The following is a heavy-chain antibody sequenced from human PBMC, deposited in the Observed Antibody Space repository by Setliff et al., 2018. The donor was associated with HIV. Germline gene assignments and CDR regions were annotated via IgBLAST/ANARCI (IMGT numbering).Heavy chain of an antibody. CDR1: GFTFSNYA. J-gene: IGHJ4*02. D-gene: IGHD4-4*01. CDR2: ISASGGST. CDR3: TRHSTDPWSLLDY. Sequence: PGGSLGLSCAASGFTFSNYAMSWVRQAPGKGLEWVSIISASGGSTYYADSVKGRFTISRDKSKNTAYLQMDSLKTEDTAVYYCTRHSTDPWSLLDYWGQGTLVTVSS. V-gene: IGHV3-23*01.